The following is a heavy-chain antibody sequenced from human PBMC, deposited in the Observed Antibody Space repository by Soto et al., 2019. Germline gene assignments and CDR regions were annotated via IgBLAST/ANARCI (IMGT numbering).Heavy chain of an antibody. J-gene: IGHJ6*02. Sequence: QVQLVQSGAEVKKPGASVKVSCKASGYTFTGYYMHWVRQAPGQGLEWMGWINPNSGGTNYAQKFKGRVNMTRDTSISTAYMELSRLRSDDTAVYYCARDLRCSSTSCYTNYYYYYGMDVWGQGTTVTVSS. CDR2: INPNSGGT. CDR1: GYTFTGYY. V-gene: IGHV1-2*02. D-gene: IGHD2-2*02. CDR3: ARDLRCSSTSCYTNYYYYYGMDV.